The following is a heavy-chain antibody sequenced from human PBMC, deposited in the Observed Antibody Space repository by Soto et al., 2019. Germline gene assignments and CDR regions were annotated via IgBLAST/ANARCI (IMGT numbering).Heavy chain of an antibody. CDR2: IWYDGSNK. Sequence: PGGSLRLSCAASGFTFSSCGMHWVRQAPGKGLEWVAVIWYDGSNKYHADSVKGRFTISRDNSKNTLYLQMNSLRAEDTAVYYCARDWVLWFGESHYYGMDVWGQGTTVTVSS. CDR1: GFTFSSCG. J-gene: IGHJ6*02. V-gene: IGHV3-33*01. CDR3: ARDWVLWFGESHYYGMDV. D-gene: IGHD3-10*01.